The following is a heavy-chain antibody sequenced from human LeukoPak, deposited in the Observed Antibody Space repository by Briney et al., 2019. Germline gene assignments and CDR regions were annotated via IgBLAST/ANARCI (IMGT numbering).Heavy chain of an antibody. CDR2: MNPNSGNT. J-gene: IGHJ4*02. Sequence: GASVKVSCKASGYTFTGYYMHWVRQATGQGLEWMGWMNPNSGNTGYAQKFQGRVTITRNTSISTAYMELSSLRSEDTAVYYCARGLLGRGLISPNFDYWGQGTLVTVSS. CDR3: ARGLLGRGLISPNFDY. CDR1: GYTFTGYY. V-gene: IGHV1-8*03. D-gene: IGHD2-21*01.